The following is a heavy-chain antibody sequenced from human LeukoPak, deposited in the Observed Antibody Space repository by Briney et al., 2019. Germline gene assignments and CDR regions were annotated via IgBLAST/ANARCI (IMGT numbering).Heavy chain of an antibody. CDR3: ARADCSSTSCYELDY. CDR1: GFTFSDYY. D-gene: IGHD2-2*01. CDR2: ISSSDSTI. J-gene: IGHJ4*02. Sequence: PGGSLRLSCAGSGFTFSDYYMSWIRQAPGKGLEWVSYISSSDSTIKYTDSVKGRFTISRDNAKNPLFLQMNSLRADDTAVYYCARADCSSTSCYELDYWGQGTLVTVSS. V-gene: IGHV3-11*04.